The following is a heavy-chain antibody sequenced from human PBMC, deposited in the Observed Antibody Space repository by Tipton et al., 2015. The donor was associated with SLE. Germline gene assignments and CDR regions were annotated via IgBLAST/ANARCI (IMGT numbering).Heavy chain of an antibody. Sequence: LRLSCAVSGYSISSGYYWGWIRQPPGKGLEWIGSIYHSGSTYYNPSLKSRVTISVDTSKNQFSLKLSSVTAADTAVYYCARDGDYDFWSGYYTPPEYFQHWGQGTLVTVSS. V-gene: IGHV4-38-2*02. D-gene: IGHD3-3*01. J-gene: IGHJ1*01. CDR2: IYHSGST. CDR3: ARDGDYDFWSGYYTPPEYFQH. CDR1: GYSISSGYY.